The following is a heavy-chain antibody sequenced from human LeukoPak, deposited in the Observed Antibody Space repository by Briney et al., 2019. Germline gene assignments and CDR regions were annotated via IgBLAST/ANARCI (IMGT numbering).Heavy chain of an antibody. D-gene: IGHD1-26*01. V-gene: IGHV3-11*01. CDR1: GFSFSDYY. CDR2: ITSSGNSV. J-gene: IGHJ4*02. Sequence: GGSLRLSCTASGFSFSDYYISWIRQAPGKGLEWVSYITSSGNSVYYADSVNGRFTISRDNAKNSLYLQMNSLRAEGTAIYYCARDDIIMGAANWGQGTLVTVSS. CDR3: ARDDIIMGAAN.